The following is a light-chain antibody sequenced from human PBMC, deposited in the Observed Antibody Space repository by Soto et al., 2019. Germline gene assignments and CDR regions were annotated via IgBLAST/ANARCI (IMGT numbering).Light chain of an antibody. J-gene: IGKJ5*01. CDR3: QKYNSVPVT. V-gene: IGKV1-27*01. Sequence: DIQMTQSPPSLSASVGDRVTITCRASQGISNHLAWYQQKPGKVPKLLIYSASTLQSGVPSRFSGSGSGTDFTLTIRSLQPEDVATYYCQKYNSVPVTCGQGTRLEIK. CDR2: SAS. CDR1: QGISNH.